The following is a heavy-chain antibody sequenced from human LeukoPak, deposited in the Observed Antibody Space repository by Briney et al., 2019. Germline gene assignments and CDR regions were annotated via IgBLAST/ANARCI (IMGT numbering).Heavy chain of an antibody. CDR1: GFTFSSYS. CDR3: ARNYDSSGYYFDY. CDR2: ISSSGSYI. D-gene: IGHD3-22*01. V-gene: IGHV3-21*01. J-gene: IGHJ4*02. Sequence: GGSLRLSCAASGFTFSSYSMNWVRQAPGKGLEWVSSISSSGSYIYYADSVKGRFTISRDNAKNSLYLQMNSLRAEDTAVYYCARNYDSSGYYFDYWGQGTLVTVSS.